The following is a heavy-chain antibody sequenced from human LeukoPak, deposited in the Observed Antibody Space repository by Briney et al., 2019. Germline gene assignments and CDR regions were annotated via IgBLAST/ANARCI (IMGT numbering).Heavy chain of an antibody. CDR2: INPYSGGR. CDR3: AKVRDRLSSFYPAA. CDR1: GYTFTGYY. Sequence: ASVKVSCKASGYTFTGYYMHWVRQAPGQGLEWMGWINPYSGGRNLAQKFQGRVTMTRDTSITTAYLELSGLTSDDTAMYYCAKVRDRLSSFYPAAWGQGTLVSVSS. J-gene: IGHJ4*02. V-gene: IGHV1-2*02. D-gene: IGHD6-13*01.